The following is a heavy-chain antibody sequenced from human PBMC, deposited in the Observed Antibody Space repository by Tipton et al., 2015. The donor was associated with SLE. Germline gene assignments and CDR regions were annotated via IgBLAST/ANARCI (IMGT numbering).Heavy chain of an antibody. CDR3: GREERREYGSSDF. CDR2: ISQSGSAI. D-gene: IGHD3-10*01. CDR1: GFTFSDHY. V-gene: IGHV3-11*04. Sequence: GSLRLSCATSGFTFSDHYMSWLRQAPGKGLGWVSYISQSGSAIYYADSVKGRFTISRDNTKNSLYLQMNSLRAEDTAMYYCGREERREYGSSDFWGQGTMVTVSS. J-gene: IGHJ3*01.